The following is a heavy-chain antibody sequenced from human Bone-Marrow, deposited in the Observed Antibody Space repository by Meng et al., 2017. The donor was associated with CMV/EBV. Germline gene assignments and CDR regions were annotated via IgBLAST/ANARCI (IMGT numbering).Heavy chain of an antibody. Sequence: ASVKVSCKASGYTFTGYYMHWVRQAPGQGLEWMGWINPNSGGTNYAQKFQGRVTMTRDTSISTAYMELSSVTAADTAVYYCARVVKGATDYWGQGTLVTVSS. J-gene: IGHJ4*02. CDR1: GYTFTGYY. D-gene: IGHD1-26*01. CDR2: INPNSGGT. CDR3: ARVVKGATDY. V-gene: IGHV1-2*02.